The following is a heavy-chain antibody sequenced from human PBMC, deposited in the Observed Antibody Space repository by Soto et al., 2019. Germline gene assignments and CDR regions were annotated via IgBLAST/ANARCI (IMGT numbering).Heavy chain of an antibody. J-gene: IGHJ4*02. Sequence: QVQLQESGPGLVKPSQTLSLTCTVSGGSMSNGYYYWSWVRQNPGKGLEWIGHIYHSGRTYYNPSLKSRFGILVDTSKNQFSLNLNSVTAADTAVYYCARWVEVSLDYFDSWGQGTPVTVSS. CDR3: ARWVEVSLDYFDS. CDR2: IYHSGRT. CDR1: GGSMSNGYYY. V-gene: IGHV4-31*03. D-gene: IGHD1-20*01.